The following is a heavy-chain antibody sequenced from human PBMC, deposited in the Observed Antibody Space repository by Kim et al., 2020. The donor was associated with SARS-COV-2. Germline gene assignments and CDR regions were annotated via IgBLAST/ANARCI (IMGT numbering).Heavy chain of an antibody. V-gene: IGHV3-7*01. CDR1: GLTFITYS. J-gene: IGHJ6*02. CDR2: IKEDGRQR. CDR3: ARDLGYYGMDV. Sequence: GGSLRLSCVASGLTFITYSMTWVRQAPGKGLEWVANIKEDGRQRNYLDSVKGRFTISRDNAKNSLYLQMDSLRPEDTAVYYCARDLGYYGMDVWGQGTTVTVSS.